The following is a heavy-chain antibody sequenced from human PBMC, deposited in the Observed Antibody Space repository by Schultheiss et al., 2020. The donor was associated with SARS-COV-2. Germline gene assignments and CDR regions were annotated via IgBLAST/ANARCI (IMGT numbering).Heavy chain of an antibody. CDR1: GYSISSGYY. D-gene: IGHD5-18*01. Sequence: SETLSLTCAVSGYSISSGYYWGWIRQPAGKGLEWIGRIYTSGSTNYNPSLKSRLTITVDTSKNQFSLKLSSVTAADTAVYYCARSGKSYGSFDYWGQGTLVTVSS. CDR3: ARSGKSYGSFDY. V-gene: IGHV4-38-2*01. J-gene: IGHJ4*02. CDR2: IYTSGST.